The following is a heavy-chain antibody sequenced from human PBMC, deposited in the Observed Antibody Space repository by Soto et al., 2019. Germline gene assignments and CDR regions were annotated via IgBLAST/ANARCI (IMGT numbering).Heavy chain of an antibody. J-gene: IGHJ4*02. CDR1: GFTFSSYT. V-gene: IGHV3-64*07. Sequence: EVQLAESGGGLVQPGGSLRLSCTASGFTFSSYTMHWVRQAPGKGLEYLSAISGNGDSTYDADSVKGRFTISRDNSKNTLYLQMGSLRADDTAVYYCATKEGFDYWGQGTLVTVSS. CDR3: ATKEGFDY. CDR2: ISGNGDST.